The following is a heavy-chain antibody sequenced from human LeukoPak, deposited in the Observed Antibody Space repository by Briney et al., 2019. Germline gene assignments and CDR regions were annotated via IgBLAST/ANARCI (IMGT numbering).Heavy chain of an antibody. CDR2: ISSNGSST. CDR1: GFTFSSYA. CDR3: ARDGGDYYDSSGYPFHH. D-gene: IGHD3-22*01. J-gene: IGHJ1*01. Sequence: GGSLRLSCSASGFTFSSYAMHWVREAPGKGLEYVSAISSNGSSTYYVDSVKGRFSISRDNSKKTLNLQMSSLRAEDTAVYYCARDGGDYYDSSGYPFHHWGQGTLVTVSS. V-gene: IGHV3-64D*06.